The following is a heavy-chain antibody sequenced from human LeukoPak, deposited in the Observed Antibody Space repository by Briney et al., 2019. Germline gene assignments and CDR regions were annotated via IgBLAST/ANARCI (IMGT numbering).Heavy chain of an antibody. CDR1: GITFSSYA. D-gene: IGHD6-19*01. J-gene: IGHJ6*02. V-gene: IGHV3-23*01. CDR3: AKDRSGWSKGLDV. Sequence: GGSLRLSCAASGITFSSYAMSWVRQAPGKGLEWVSGISGSRGRTFYADSVKGRFTISRDNSKNTLYLQMSSLRVEDTAVYHCAKDRSGWSKGLDVWGQGTTVTVSS. CDR2: ISGSRGRT.